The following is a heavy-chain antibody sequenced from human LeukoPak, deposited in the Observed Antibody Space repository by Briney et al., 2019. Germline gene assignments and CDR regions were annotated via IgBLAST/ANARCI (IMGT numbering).Heavy chain of an antibody. CDR3: ARVRYYGSGEEIDP. J-gene: IGHJ5*02. V-gene: IGHV4-31*03. CDR1: GGSISSGGYF. D-gene: IGHD3-10*01. Sequence: SETLSLTCTVSGGSISSGGYFWSWIRQNPGKGLEWIGYIYHGGNTYYNPSLKSRVTISVDTSKNQFSLTLSSVTAADTAMYYCARVRYYGSGEEIDPWGQGTLVTVYS. CDR2: IYHGGNT.